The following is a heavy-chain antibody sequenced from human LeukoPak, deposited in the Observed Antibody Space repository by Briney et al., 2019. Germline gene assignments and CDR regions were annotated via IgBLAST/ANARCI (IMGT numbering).Heavy chain of an antibody. CDR1: GGTFSSYA. Sequence: ASVKVSCKASGGTFSSYAISWVRQAPGQGLEWMGGIIPIFGTANYAQKFQGRVTITADESTSTAYMELSSLRSEDTAVYYCARDRQSITIFTSYYYYYGMDVWGQGTTVTVSS. J-gene: IGHJ6*02. V-gene: IGHV1-69*13. CDR2: IIPIFGTA. CDR3: ARDRQSITIFTSYYYYYGMDV. D-gene: IGHD3-3*01.